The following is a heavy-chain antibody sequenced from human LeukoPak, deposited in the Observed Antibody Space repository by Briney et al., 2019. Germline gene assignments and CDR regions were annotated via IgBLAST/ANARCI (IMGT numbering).Heavy chain of an antibody. CDR2: IYYSGST. J-gene: IGHJ6*02. CDR3: ARHPGGVVCASFYYGMDV. Sequence: SETLSLACTVSGGSISSYYWSWIRQPPGKGLEWIGYIYYSGSTDYNPSLKSRVTISVDTSKNQFSLKLSSVTAADTAVYYCARHPGGVVCASFYYGMDVWGQGTTVTVSS. CDR1: GGSISSYY. D-gene: IGHD2-15*01. V-gene: IGHV4-59*08.